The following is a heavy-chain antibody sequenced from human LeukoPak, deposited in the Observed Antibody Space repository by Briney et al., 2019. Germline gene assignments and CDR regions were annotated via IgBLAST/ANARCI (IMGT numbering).Heavy chain of an antibody. D-gene: IGHD6-19*01. CDR1: GFTFSSYS. J-gene: IGHJ4*02. CDR2: ISGSGGST. CDR3: AKDLYREWLGLYFDY. V-gene: IGHV3-23*01. Sequence: PGGSLRLSCAASGFTFSSYSMNWVRQAPGKGLEWVSAISGSGGSTYYADSVKGRFTISRDNSKNTLYLQMNSLRAEDTAVYYCAKDLYREWLGLYFDYWGQGTLVTVSS.